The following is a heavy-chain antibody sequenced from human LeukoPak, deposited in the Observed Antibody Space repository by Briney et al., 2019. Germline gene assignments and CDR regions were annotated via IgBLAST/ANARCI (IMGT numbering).Heavy chain of an antibody. CDR3: ARDSSYDSSGYYPENRYFDY. J-gene: IGHJ4*02. D-gene: IGHD3-22*01. CDR1: GGSFRGYY. V-gene: IGHV4-34*01. CDR2: INHSGST. Sequence: SETLSLTCAVYGGSFRGYYWSWIRQPPGKGLEWIGQINHSGSTNYNPSLKSRVTISVDTSKNQFSLKLSSATAAHTAVYYCARDSSYDSSGYYPENRYFDYWGQGTLVTVSS.